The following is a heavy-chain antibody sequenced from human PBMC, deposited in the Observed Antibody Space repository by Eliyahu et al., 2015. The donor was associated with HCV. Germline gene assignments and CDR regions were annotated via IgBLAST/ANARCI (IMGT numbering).Heavy chain of an antibody. CDR1: GDSVTSGSYX. CDR2: IYYTGHT. CDR3: ARAGNYYGSGSYYNADY. V-gene: IGHV4-61*01. D-gene: IGHD3-10*01. Sequence: QVQLQESGPGLVKPSETLSVTCTVSGDSVTSGSYXWXWXRQPPGGGXEWIGFIYYTGHTTYXPSLKSRVSMSVDTSNNQFSLSLRSVTTADTAVYYCARAGNYYGSGSYYNADYWGRGTLITVSS. J-gene: IGHJ4*02.